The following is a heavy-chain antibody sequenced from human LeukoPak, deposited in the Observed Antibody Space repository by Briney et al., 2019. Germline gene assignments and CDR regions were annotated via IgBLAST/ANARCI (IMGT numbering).Heavy chain of an antibody. CDR1: GFTFSRYG. V-gene: IGHV3-33*01. D-gene: IGHD1-26*01. CDR2: IWYDGSNE. Sequence: GRSLRLSCAASGFTFSRYGVHWVRQAPGKGLEWVAVIWYDGSNEYYADSVKGRFTIFRDNSKNTLHLQMNSLRAEDTAVYYCARPLVGDALDYWGQGTLVTVSS. CDR3: ARPLVGDALDY. J-gene: IGHJ4*02.